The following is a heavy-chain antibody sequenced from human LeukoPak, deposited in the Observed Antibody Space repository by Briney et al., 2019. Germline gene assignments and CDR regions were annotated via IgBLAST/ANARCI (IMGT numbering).Heavy chain of an antibody. CDR2: IYSSGST. CDR3: AKSGGYGLIDY. CDR1: GYSISSGYY. J-gene: IGHJ4*01. D-gene: IGHD6-25*01. V-gene: IGHV4-38-2*02. Sequence: SETLSLTCTVSGYSISSGYYWDWIRQPSGKGLEWIGSIYSSGSTYYNSSLKSRVTISIDTSKNQVSLKMSSVTAADTAVYYCAKSGGYGLIDYWGQGTLVTVSS.